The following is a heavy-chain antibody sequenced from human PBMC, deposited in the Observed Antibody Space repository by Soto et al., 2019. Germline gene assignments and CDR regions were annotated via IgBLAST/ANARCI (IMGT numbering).Heavy chain of an antibody. CDR3: ARHTVRRTSGDFDY. D-gene: IGHD4-4*01. V-gene: IGHV4-59*01. Sequence: SETLSLTCTVSGGSISNYCWSWMRQSPGKGLEYIGYIYYTGSTKYNPSLKSRVTISVDASKNQFSLKLSSVTAADTAVYYCARHTVRRTSGDFDYWGQGTLVTVS. CDR2: IYYTGST. J-gene: IGHJ4*02. CDR1: GGSISNYC.